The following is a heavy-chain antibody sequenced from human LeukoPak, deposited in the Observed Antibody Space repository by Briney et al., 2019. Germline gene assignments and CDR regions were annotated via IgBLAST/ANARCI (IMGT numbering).Heavy chain of an antibody. D-gene: IGHD6-19*01. V-gene: IGHV4-59*01. CDR3: ARDVAVAGTHPEYFQH. CDR2: IYYSGST. CDR1: GVSISSYD. J-gene: IGHJ1*01. Sequence: SETLSLTCTVSGVSISSYDLSWIRQPPGKGLEWIGDIYYSGSTNYNPSPKSRVTISVDTSKNQFSLKLSSVTAADTAVYYCARDVAVAGTHPEYFQHWGQGTLVTVSS.